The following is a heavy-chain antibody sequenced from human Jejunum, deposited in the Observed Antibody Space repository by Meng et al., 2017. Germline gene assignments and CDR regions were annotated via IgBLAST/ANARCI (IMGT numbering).Heavy chain of an antibody. CDR1: GYPFIGYY. CDR3: ARNRGVNAFLDAFDL. V-gene: IGHV1-2*06. D-gene: IGHD3-16*02. Sequence: SVKVSCKASGYPFIGYYINWVRQAPGQGLEWLGRINPNTGATKYEQKFEGRMTVTRDTSINTVHLDLSSLTSDDTAIYYCARNRGVNAFLDAFDLWGQGSMVTVSS. CDR2: INPNTGAT. J-gene: IGHJ3*01.